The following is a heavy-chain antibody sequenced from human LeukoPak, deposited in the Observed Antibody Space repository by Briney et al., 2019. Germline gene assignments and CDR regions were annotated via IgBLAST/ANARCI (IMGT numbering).Heavy chain of an antibody. CDR2: INHSGST. CDR3: ARGGPGRFIAKYYFDY. D-gene: IGHD6-13*01. J-gene: IGHJ4*02. V-gene: IGHV4-34*01. Sequence: SETLSLTCAVYGGSFSGYYWSWIRQPPGKGLESNGEINHSGSTNYNTSLKSRVTISVDTSKNQFSLKLSSVTAADTAVYYCARGGPGRFIAKYYFDYWGQGTLVTVSS. CDR1: GGSFSGYY.